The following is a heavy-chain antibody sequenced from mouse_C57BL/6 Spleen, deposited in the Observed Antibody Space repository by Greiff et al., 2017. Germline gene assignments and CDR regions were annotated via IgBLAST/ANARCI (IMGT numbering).Heavy chain of an antibody. CDR1: GYTFTDYY. CDR3: ARRDYYYGSSSYAMDY. CDR2: IGPGSGST. V-gene: IGHV1-77*01. D-gene: IGHD1-1*01. Sequence: QVQLQQSGAELVKPGASVKISCKASGYTFTDYYINWVKQRPGQGLEWIGKIGPGSGSTYYNEKFKGKATLTANKSSSTAYMQLSSLTSEDSAVYFCARRDYYYGSSSYAMDYWGQGTSVTVSS. J-gene: IGHJ4*01.